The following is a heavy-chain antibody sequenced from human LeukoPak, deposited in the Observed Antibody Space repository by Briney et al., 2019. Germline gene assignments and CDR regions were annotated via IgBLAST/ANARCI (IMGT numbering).Heavy chain of an antibody. CDR3: ARDGVELELREDYFDY. V-gene: IGHV3-30*03. CDR1: GFTFSSYG. J-gene: IGHJ4*02. Sequence: GGSLRLSCAASGFTFSSYGMHWVRQAPGKGLEWVAVISYDGSNKYYADSVKGRFTISRDNSKNTLYLQMNSLRAEDTAVYYCARDGVELELREDYFDYWGQGTLVTVSS. D-gene: IGHD1-7*01. CDR2: ISYDGSNK.